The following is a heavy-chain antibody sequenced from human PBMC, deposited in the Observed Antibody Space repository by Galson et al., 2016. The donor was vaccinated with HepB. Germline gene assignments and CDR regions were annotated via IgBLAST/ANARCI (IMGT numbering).Heavy chain of an antibody. D-gene: IGHD6-19*01. CDR2: ISGSGTNT. CDR1: GFTFSSYA. J-gene: IGHJ4*02. V-gene: IGHV3-23*01. Sequence: SLRLSCAASGFTFSSYAMNWVRQAPGKGLEWVSVISGSGTNTYYADSAKGRFIISRENSKNTLYLQMNSLRAEDTAVYYCAKDVAVAGHGEYFDYWGQGTLVTVSS. CDR3: AKDVAVAGHGEYFDY.